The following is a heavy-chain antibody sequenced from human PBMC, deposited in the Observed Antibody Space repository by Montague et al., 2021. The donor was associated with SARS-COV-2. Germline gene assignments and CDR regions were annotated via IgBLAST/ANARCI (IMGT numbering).Heavy chain of an antibody. CDR3: AREDRWNWFDP. CDR1: GGSFSGYY. J-gene: IGHJ5*02. CDR2: IYYRGST. D-gene: IGHD5-24*01. Sequence: SETLSLTCAVNGGSFSGYYWSWIRQPPGKGLEWIGYIYYRGSTNYNPSLKTRVTISVDTSKNQFSLKLSSVTAADTAVYYCAREDRWNWFDPWGQGTLVIVSS. V-gene: IGHV4-59*01.